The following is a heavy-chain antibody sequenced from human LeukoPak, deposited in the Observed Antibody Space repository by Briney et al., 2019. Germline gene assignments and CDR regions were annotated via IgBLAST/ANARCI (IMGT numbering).Heavy chain of an antibody. Sequence: PSETLSLTCTVSGGSISSGDYYWSWIRQPPGKGVEWIGYIYYSGSTYYNPSLKSRVTISVDTSKNQFSLKLSSVTAADTAVYYCARDCYCSSTSCYGYNWFYPWGQGTLVTVSS. CDR2: IYYSGST. J-gene: IGHJ5*02. CDR1: GGSISSGDYY. CDR3: ARDCYCSSTSCYGYNWFYP. D-gene: IGHD2-2*01. V-gene: IGHV4-30-4*08.